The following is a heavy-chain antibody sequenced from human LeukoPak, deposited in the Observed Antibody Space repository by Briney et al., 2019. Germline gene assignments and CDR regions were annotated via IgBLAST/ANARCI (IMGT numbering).Heavy chain of an antibody. CDR3: ARVYVRYYYGSGSPTPSAEYFQH. V-gene: IGHV3-7*05. D-gene: IGHD3-10*01. CDR1: GFTFSSYW. J-gene: IGHJ1*01. Sequence: PGGSLRLSCAASGFTFSSYWMSWVRQAPGKGLEWVANIKQDGSEKYYVDSVKGRFTISRDNAKNSLYLQMNSLRAEDTAVYYCARVYVRYYYGSGSPTPSAEYFQHWGQGTLVTVSS. CDR2: IKQDGSEK.